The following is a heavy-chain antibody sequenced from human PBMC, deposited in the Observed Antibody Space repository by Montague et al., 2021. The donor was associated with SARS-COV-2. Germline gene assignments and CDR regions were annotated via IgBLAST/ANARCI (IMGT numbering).Heavy chain of an antibody. CDR2: IYYTGSA. J-gene: IGHJ5*02. CDR1: GDSISSYY. Sequence: SETLSLTCSVSGDSISSYYWSWIRQSPGRGLDWIGHIYYTGSAKYNPSLKSRVSISVDTSRRQFSLNLESVTAADTAVYYCARLGFVELWLNLGWFDPWGQGTLVTVSS. D-gene: IGHD3-16*02. CDR3: ARLGFVELWLNLGWFDP. V-gene: IGHV4-59*01.